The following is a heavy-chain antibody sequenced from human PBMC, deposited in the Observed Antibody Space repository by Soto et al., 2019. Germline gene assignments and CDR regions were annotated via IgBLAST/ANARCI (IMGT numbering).Heavy chain of an antibody. CDR1: GFTFSSYA. CDR2: ISGSGGST. Sequence: GGSLRLSCAASGFTFSSYAMSWVRQAPGKGREWCSAISGSGGSTYYAASVKGRFTISRDNSKNTLYLQMNSMSAEDTALYYCAKGQSSWYRDYYYYGMDVWGQGTTVTVSS. J-gene: IGHJ6*02. D-gene: IGHD6-13*01. CDR3: AKGQSSWYRDYYYYGMDV. V-gene: IGHV3-23*01.